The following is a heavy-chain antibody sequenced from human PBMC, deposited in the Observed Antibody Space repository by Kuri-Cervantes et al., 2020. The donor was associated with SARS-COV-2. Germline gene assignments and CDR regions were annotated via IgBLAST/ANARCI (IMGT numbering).Heavy chain of an antibody. Sequence: ASVKVSCKTSGYTFTSFGTTWVRQAPGQGLEWLGWMNPNSGNTGYAQKFQGRVTMTTDTSTSTAYMELRSLRSDGTAVYYCARVLWELPGAFDYWGQGTLVTVSS. V-gene: IGHV1-18*01. J-gene: IGHJ4*02. CDR2: MNPNSGNT. D-gene: IGHD1-26*01. CDR3: ARVLWELPGAFDY. CDR1: GYTFTSFG.